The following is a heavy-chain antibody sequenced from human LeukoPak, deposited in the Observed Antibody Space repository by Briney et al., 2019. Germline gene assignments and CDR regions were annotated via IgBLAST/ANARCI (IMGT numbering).Heavy chain of an antibody. CDR2: INPNSGGT. CDR3: ARATVDTAMVTDGYYFDY. J-gene: IGHJ4*02. Sequence: GASVKLSFKASGYTFTVYYIHWGRQAPGQGREGMGWINPNSGGTNYAQKFQAGVTMTRDTSISTAYMALSRLRSEDTAVYYCARATVDTAMVTDGYYFDYWGQGTLVTVSS. D-gene: IGHD5-18*01. V-gene: IGHV1-2*02. CDR1: GYTFTVYY.